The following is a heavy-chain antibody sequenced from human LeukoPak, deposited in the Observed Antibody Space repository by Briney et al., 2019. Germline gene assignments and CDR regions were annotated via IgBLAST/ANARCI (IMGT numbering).Heavy chain of an antibody. CDR2: IFPGDSDT. D-gene: IGHD5-12*01. V-gene: IGHV5-51*01. J-gene: IGHJ4*02. CDR1: AYSFTSSW. CDR3: ARHGSGGYGFDY. Sequence: GESLKISCKGSAYSFTSSWIGWVGQMPGKGREGMGIIFPGDSDTRYSPSFQGQVAISADKSISTVYLQWSSLKASDTAMYYCARHGSGGYGFDYWGQGTLVTVSS.